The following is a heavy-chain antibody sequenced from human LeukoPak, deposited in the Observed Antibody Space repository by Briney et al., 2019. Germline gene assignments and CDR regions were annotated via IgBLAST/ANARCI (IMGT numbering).Heavy chain of an antibody. CDR1: GFTVSSNY. V-gene: IGHV3-53*01. J-gene: IGHJ6*02. CDR3: ARDHCSSTSCYPFDYYYGMDV. Sequence: GGSLRLSCAASGFTVSSNYMSWVRQAPGKGLEWVSVIYSGGRTYYADSVKGRFTISRDNSKNTLYLQMNSLRAEDTAVYYCARDHCSSTSCYPFDYYYGMDVWGQGTTVTVSS. CDR2: IYSGGRT. D-gene: IGHD2-2*01.